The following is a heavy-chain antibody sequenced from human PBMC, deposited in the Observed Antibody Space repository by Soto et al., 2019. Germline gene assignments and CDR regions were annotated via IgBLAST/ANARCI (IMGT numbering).Heavy chain of an antibody. J-gene: IGHJ4*02. CDR1: GFTFSNYW. D-gene: IGHD6-6*01. CDR2: IDHDGPT. V-gene: IGHV3-74*01. CDR3: VRDRHGDY. Sequence: EVQLVESGGGLVQPGGSLRLSCAGSGFTFSNYWMHWVRQAPGKGLEWVSRIDHDGPTDYADSVRGRFTISRDNAETTLYLPMKGLRPEDTAVYYCVRDRHGDYWGQGTLVTVSS.